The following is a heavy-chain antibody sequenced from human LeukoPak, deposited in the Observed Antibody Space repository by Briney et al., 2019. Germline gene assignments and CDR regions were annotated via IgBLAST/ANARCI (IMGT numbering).Heavy chain of an antibody. V-gene: IGHV4-34*01. D-gene: IGHD4-17*01. Sequence: SETLSLTCAVYGGSFSGYYWSWIRQPPGKGLEWIGEINHSGSTNYNPSLKSRVTISVDTSKNQFSLKLSSVTAADTAVYYCARKTALSGDYDWFDPWGQGTLVTVSS. CDR2: INHSGST. CDR3: ARKTALSGDYDWFDP. J-gene: IGHJ5*02. CDR1: GGSFSGYY.